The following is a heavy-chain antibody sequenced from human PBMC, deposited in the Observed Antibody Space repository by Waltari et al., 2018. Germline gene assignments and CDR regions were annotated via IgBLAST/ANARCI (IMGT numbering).Heavy chain of an antibody. CDR2: LSGGDGST. Sequence: EVQLLESGGGLVQPGGSRRLSCAASGFTFSSYAMSWVRQAPGKGLGWVSGLSGGDGSTHYADSVKGRFTISRDTSKNTLYLQVSSLRAEDTAVYYCAKDSSGRYSGGMFDYWGQGTLVTVSS. D-gene: IGHD1-26*01. J-gene: IGHJ4*02. V-gene: IGHV3-23*01. CDR1: GFTFSSYA. CDR3: AKDSSGRYSGGMFDY.